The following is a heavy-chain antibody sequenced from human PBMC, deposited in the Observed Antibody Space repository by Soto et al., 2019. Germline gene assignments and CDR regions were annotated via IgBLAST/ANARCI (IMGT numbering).Heavy chain of an antibody. V-gene: IGHV4-59*01. J-gene: IGHJ5*02. CDR2: IYYSGST. CDR3: ARGGYSSSPSRRHNWFDP. Sequence: PSETLSLTCTVSGGSISSYYWSWIRQPPGKGLEWIGYIYYSGSTNYNPSLKSRVTISVDTSKNQFSLKLSSVTAADTAVYYCARGGYSSSPSRRHNWFDPWGQGTLVTVSS. CDR1: GGSISSYY. D-gene: IGHD6-6*01.